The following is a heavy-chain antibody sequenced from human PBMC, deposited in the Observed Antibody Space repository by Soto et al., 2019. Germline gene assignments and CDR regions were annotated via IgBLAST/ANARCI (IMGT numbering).Heavy chain of an antibody. D-gene: IGHD6-19*01. CDR1: GESFSGHI. Sequence: QVQLQQSGAGLLKPSETLSLTCAVYGESFSGHIWTWIRQTPGKGLQWIGQINHSGSASYNPSLXSRVTIPVHTAXXXFXXDLSSVTAADTAVYYCARGLITGSHYSGGWYYFDSWGQGTQVTVSS. J-gene: IGHJ4*02. CDR3: ARGLITGSHYSGGWYYFDS. V-gene: IGHV4-34*01. CDR2: INHSGSA.